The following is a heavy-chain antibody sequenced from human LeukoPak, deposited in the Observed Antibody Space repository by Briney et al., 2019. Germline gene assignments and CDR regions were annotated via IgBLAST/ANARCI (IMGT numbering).Heavy chain of an antibody. V-gene: IGHV1-18*01. Sequence: ASVKVSCKASGYTFTSYGISWVRQAPGQGLEWMGWISAYNGNTNYAQKLQGRVTMTTDTSTSTAYMELRSLRSDDTAVYYCAGVNKVGYYDSSGYYYYYYMDVWGKGTTVTVSS. CDR2: ISAYNGNT. CDR1: GYTFTSYG. CDR3: AGVNKVGYYDSSGYYYYYYMDV. J-gene: IGHJ6*03. D-gene: IGHD3-22*01.